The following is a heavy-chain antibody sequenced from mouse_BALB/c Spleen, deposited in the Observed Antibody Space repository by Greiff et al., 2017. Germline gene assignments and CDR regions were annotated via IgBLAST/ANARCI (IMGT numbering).Heavy chain of an antibody. CDR3: ARVGYGYDWFAY. CDR1: GYTFSSYW. V-gene: IGHV1-9*01. Sequence: VQLKESGAELMKPGASVKISCKATGYTFSSYWIEWVKQRPGHGLEWIGEILPGSGSTNYNEKFKGKATFTADTSSNTAYMQLSSLTSEDSAVYYCARVGYGYDWFAYWGQGTLVTVSA. J-gene: IGHJ3*01. CDR2: ILPGSGST. D-gene: IGHD2-2*01.